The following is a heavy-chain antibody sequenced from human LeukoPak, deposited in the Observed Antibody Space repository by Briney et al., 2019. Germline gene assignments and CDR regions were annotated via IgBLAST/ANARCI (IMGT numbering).Heavy chain of an antibody. J-gene: IGHJ4*02. Sequence: PGGSLTLSCAATGYTFSNYAIHWGRQATGKGLEWVAFISDDGSRQHYADSVKGRFTISRDNSKNTLNLQMNSLRAEDTAVYYCVKDRTGTYTLDYWGQGTLVTVSS. CDR2: ISDDGSRQ. D-gene: IGHD3-10*01. CDR1: GYTFSNYA. CDR3: VKDRTGTYTLDY. V-gene: IGHV3-30-3*01.